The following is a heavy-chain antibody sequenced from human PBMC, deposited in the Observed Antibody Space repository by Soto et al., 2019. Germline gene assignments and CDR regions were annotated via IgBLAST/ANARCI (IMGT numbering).Heavy chain of an antibody. CDR1: GGSISSSNW. CDR2: IYHSGST. CDR3: ARGGNCGGDCYSYWYFDL. V-gene: IGHV4-4*02. J-gene: IGHJ2*01. Sequence: QVQLQESGPGLVKPSGTLSLTCAVSGGSISSSNWWSWVRQPPGKGLEWIGEIYHSGSTNYNPSLKSRVTISADKSKNQFSLKLSSVTAADTAVYYCARGGNCGGDCYSYWYFDLWGRGTLVTVSS. D-gene: IGHD2-21*02.